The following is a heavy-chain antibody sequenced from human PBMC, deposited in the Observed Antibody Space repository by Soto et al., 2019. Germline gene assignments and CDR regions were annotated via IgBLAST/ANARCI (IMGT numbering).Heavy chain of an antibody. V-gene: IGHV3-21*01. J-gene: IGHJ6*02. CDR1: GFTFSSYS. Sequence: GGSLRLSCAASGFTFSSYSMNWVRQAPGKGLEWVSSISSSSSYIYYADSVKGRFTISRDNAKNSLYLQMNSLRAEDTAVYYCASYSGYDYSYYYGMDVWGQGTTVTVSS. D-gene: IGHD5-12*01. CDR3: ASYSGYDYSYYYGMDV. CDR2: ISSSSSYI.